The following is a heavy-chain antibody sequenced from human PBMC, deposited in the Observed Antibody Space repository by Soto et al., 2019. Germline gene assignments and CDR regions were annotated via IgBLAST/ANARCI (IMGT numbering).Heavy chain of an antibody. Sequence: QVQLVQSGAEVKKPGSSVKVSCKASGVTFTNDIITWVRQAPGQGIEWMGRIIPLLDIANYAQKFQGRVTITADKSTSTAYMELNSLRSEDTAVYYCVRDSPIGSTYSGYDGIDYWGQGTLVTVSS. CDR2: IIPLLDIA. J-gene: IGHJ4*02. CDR1: GVTFTNDI. D-gene: IGHD5-12*01. CDR3: VRDSPIGSTYSGYDGIDY. V-gene: IGHV1-69*04.